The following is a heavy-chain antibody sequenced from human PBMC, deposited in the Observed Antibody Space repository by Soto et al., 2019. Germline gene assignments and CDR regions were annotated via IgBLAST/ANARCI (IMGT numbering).Heavy chain of an antibody. V-gene: IGHV1-2*02. D-gene: IGHD6-13*01. CDR2: IDPNSGGT. Sequence: QVQLVQSGAEVKKPGASVKVSCKASGYTFTGYYMHWVRQAPGQGLEWMGWIDPNSGGTNYAQKFQRRVTMTSDTSISTAYMELSRLRADDTAVYYCARDGSWYSSSWYGGEYYYYYGMDVWGQGTTVTVSS. CDR3: ARDGSWYSSSWYGGEYYYYYGMDV. CDR1: GYTFTGYY. J-gene: IGHJ6*02.